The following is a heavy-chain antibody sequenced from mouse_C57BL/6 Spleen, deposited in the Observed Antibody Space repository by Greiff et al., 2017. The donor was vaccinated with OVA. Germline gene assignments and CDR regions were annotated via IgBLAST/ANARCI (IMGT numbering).Heavy chain of an antibody. D-gene: IGHD3-2*02. J-gene: IGHJ4*01. V-gene: IGHV1-67*01. Sequence: LVESGPELVRPGVSVKISCKGSGYTFTDYAMHWVKQSHAKSLEWIGVISTYYGDASYNQKFKDKATMTVDKSSSTAYMELARLTSEDSAVYYCARKDSSGYVRAMDYWGQGTSVTVSS. CDR2: ISTYYGDA. CDR3: ARKDSSGYVRAMDY. CDR1: GYTFTDYA.